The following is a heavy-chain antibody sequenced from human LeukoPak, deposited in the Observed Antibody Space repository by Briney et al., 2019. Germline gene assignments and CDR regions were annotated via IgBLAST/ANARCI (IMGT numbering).Heavy chain of an antibody. CDR3: AKDRSDYGGYPPGAFDI. D-gene: IGHD4-17*01. CDR2: ISGSGVST. Sequence: GGSLRLSCSASGFTFSTYDMSWVRQAPGKGLEWVSAISGSGVSTYYADSVKGRFTISRDNSKNTLHLQMNSLRAEDTAVYYCAKDRSDYGGYPPGAFDIWGQGTMVTVSS. CDR1: GFTFSTYD. V-gene: IGHV3-23*01. J-gene: IGHJ3*02.